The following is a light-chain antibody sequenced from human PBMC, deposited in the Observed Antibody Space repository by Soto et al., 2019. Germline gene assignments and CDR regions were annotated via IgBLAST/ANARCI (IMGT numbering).Light chain of an antibody. CDR3: QSYDNSLSGSGV. V-gene: IGLV1-40*01. CDR2: ANN. Sequence: QSVLTQPPSVSGAPGQGVTISCTGSSSNLGAGYDVHWYQQLPGAAPKLLIYANNKRPSGVLDRFSGSKSGTSASLAITGLQAEDEADYYCQSYDNSLSGSGVFGGGTQLTVL. CDR1: SSNLGAGYD. J-gene: IGLJ3*02.